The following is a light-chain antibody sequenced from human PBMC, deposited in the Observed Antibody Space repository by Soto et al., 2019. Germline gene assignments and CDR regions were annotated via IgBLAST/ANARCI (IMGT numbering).Light chain of an antibody. CDR1: RSLSSDY. CDR3: QQDYNLPRWT. Sequence: IVLMQSPDTLSLSPGERATLSCRASRSLSSDYLAWYQQKPGQAPRLLFYHASRRATGTPDRFSVSGSGTDFTLTISRLEPGDFAVYYCQQDYNLPRWTFGQGTKVDIK. CDR2: HAS. V-gene: IGKV3-20*01. J-gene: IGKJ1*01.